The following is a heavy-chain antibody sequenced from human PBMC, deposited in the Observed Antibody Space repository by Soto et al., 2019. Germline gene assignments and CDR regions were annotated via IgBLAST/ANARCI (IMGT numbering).Heavy chain of an antibody. J-gene: IGHJ5*02. CDR1: GCSISSYY. D-gene: IGHD3-10*01. V-gene: IGHV4-59*01. Sequence: QVQLQESGPGLVKPSETLSLTCTVSGCSISSYYWRWIRQPPGKGLEWIGYIYYSGSTNCNRSLKRRVTISVDTFKNQFSLKLSSVTAPDTAVYDCARWVGGDDYNWFDPWVQGTLVTVSS. CDR3: ARWVGGDDYNWFDP. CDR2: IYYSGST.